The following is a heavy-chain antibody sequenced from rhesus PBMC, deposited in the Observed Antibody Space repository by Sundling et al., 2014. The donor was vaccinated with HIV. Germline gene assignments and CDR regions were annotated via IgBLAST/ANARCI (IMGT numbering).Heavy chain of an antibody. Sequence: QVQLQESGPGLLKPSETLSLTCAVSGGSVSANYGWGWIRQPPGKGLEWIATIYGATGNIYYNPFLKSRVTLSRDTSKNQFSLKLSSVTAADTALYYCARTRQLQLGIDYWGQGVLVTVSS. J-gene: IGHJ4*01. D-gene: IGHD1-44*01. CDR1: GGSVSANYG. CDR3: ARTRQLQLGIDY. CDR2: IYGATGNI. V-gene: IGHV4-143*01.